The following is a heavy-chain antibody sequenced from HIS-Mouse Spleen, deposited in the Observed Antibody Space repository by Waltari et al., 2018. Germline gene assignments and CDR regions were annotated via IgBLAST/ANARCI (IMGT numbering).Heavy chain of an antibody. J-gene: IGHJ3*02. CDR2: IYYSGST. Sequence: QLQLQESGPGLVKPSETLSLTCPVSGGSISSRRFYRGWIRQPPGKGLEWIGSIYYSGSTYYNPSLKSRVTISVDTSKNQFSLKLSSVTAADTAVYYCARAPTGFLEWFDAFDIWGQGTMVTVSS. CDR3: ARAPTGFLEWFDAFDI. V-gene: IGHV4-39*07. CDR1: GGSISSRRFY. D-gene: IGHD3-3*01.